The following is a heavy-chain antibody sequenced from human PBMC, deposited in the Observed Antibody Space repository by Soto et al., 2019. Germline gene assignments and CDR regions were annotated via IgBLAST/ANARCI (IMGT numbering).Heavy chain of an antibody. V-gene: IGHV6-1*01. D-gene: IGHD6-19*01. J-gene: IGHJ4*02. Sequence: PSQTPSVTGAISRSSLSSNTAAWNCIRSSPSRGLEWLGRTYYRSNWRHDYAVSVKSRITVNPDTSKNHFSLQLNSVTPDDTAVYYCAKGVAGSGFDLWGQGTMVTVSS. CDR2: TYYRSNWRH. CDR3: AKGVAGSGFDL. CDR1: RSSLSSNTAA.